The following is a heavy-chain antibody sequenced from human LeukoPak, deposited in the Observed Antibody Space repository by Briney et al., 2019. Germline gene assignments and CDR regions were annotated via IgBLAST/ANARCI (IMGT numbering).Heavy chain of an antibody. Sequence: SETLSLTCAVYGGSFSGYYWNWIRQPPGKGLEWIGYIYYSGSINYNPSLKSRVTISVDTSKNQFSLKLSSVTAADTAVYYCAREDGSSWYYFDSWGQGTLVTVSS. CDR1: GGSFSGYY. D-gene: IGHD6-13*01. CDR3: AREDGSSWYYFDS. J-gene: IGHJ4*02. CDR2: IYYSGSI. V-gene: IGHV4-59*01.